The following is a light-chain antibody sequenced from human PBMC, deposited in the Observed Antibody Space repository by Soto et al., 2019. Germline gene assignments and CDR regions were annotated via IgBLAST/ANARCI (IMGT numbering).Light chain of an antibody. CDR1: HSISCY. CDR2: AAS. V-gene: IGKV1-39*01. Sequence: IRMTQSPATLSAYVGARVTITCRASHSISCYSSWYQQKPGKAPKLLIYAASSLQRGGPSRCSGSGAGTDFTLTISSLQPEEVATYYCQQSYSTPWTFGQGTKVDI. J-gene: IGKJ1*01. CDR3: QQSYSTPWT.